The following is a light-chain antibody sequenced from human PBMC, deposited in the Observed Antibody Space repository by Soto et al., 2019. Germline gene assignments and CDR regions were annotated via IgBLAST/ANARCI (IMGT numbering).Light chain of an antibody. CDR3: SSYTSSSTYV. CDR1: SSDIGGYNY. V-gene: IGLV2-14*01. Sequence: QSVLTQPASVSGSPGQSITISCTGTSSDIGGYNYVSWYQQHPGKAPKLMIYDNSNRPPGVSNSYSGSKSGNTASLTISGLQAEDEADYYCSSYTSSSTYVFGTGTKVTVL. J-gene: IGLJ1*01. CDR2: DNS.